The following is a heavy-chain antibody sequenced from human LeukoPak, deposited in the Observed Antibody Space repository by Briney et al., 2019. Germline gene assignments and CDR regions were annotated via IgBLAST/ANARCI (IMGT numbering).Heavy chain of an antibody. D-gene: IGHD2-2*01. J-gene: IGHJ4*02. CDR3: AAGQLLWNYFDY. CDR2: LYSGGST. Sequence: GGSLRLSCAASGFTVSSKYMIWVRRAPGKGLEWVSVLYSGGSTYYADSVTGRFTISRDNSKNTLYLQMNSLRPEDTAVYYCAAGQLLWNYFDYWGQGTLVTVSS. CDR1: GFTVSSKY. V-gene: IGHV3-66*02.